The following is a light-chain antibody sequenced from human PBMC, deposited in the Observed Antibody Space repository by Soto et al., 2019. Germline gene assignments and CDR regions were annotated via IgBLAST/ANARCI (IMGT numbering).Light chain of an antibody. J-gene: IGLJ2*01. CDR3: GVWDGTLNGVV. Sequence: QSVLTQPPSASGTHGQRVTISCSGSSSNIGSGAVNWYQQLPGSAPKLLIYSNSQRPSGVPDRFSGSKSGTSASLAISGLQSEDEADYYCGVWDGTLNGVVFGGGTKVTVL. CDR1: SSNIGSGA. CDR2: SNS. V-gene: IGLV1-44*01.